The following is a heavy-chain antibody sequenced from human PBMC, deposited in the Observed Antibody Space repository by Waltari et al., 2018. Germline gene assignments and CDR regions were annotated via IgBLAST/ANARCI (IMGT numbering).Heavy chain of an antibody. CDR1: GGSFRGYY. J-gene: IGHJ6*02. D-gene: IGHD2-2*01. CDR3: ARGDIVVVPANTHYYYYYGMDV. V-gene: IGHV4-34*01. CDR2: INHSGST. Sequence: QVQLQQWGAGLLKPSETLSLTCAVYGGSFRGYYWSWIRKPTGKGLEWIGEINHSGSTNYNPSLKSRVTISVDTAKNQFSLKLSSVTAADTAVYYCARGDIVVVPANTHYYYYYGMDVWGQGTTVTVSS.